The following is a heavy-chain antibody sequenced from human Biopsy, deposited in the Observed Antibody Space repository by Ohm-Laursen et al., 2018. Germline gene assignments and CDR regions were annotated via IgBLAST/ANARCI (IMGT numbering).Heavy chain of an antibody. CDR1: GGSISGYY. CDR3: ARLTGDYIWGNWRINHDPFDI. D-gene: IGHD3-16*01. V-gene: IGHV4-34*01. J-gene: IGHJ3*02. Sequence: TLSLTCTVSGGSISGYYWSWIRQTPGKGLEWIGEVSHSGSTNYNPSLKSRVTISVDTSKNQFSLNLSSVTAADTAVYYCARLTGDYIWGNWRINHDPFDIWDQGTSVTVSS. CDR2: VSHSGST.